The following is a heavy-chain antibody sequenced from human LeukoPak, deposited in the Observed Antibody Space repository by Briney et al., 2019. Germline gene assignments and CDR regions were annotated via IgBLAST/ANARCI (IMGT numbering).Heavy chain of an antibody. D-gene: IGHD3/OR15-3a*01. CDR1: GFTFSSYS. Sequence: PGGSLRLSCAASGFTFSSYSMNWVRQAPGKGLEWVSYISSSSSTIYYADSVEGRFTISRDNAKNSLYLQMNSLRAEDTAVYYCARMDSNDAFDIWGQGTMVTVSS. J-gene: IGHJ3*02. CDR3: ARMDSNDAFDI. V-gene: IGHV3-48*01. CDR2: ISSSSSTI.